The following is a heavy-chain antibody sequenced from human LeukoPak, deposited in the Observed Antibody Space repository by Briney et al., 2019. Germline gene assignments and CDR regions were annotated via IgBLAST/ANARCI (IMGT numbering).Heavy chain of an antibody. CDR2: INPNSGGT. Sequence: ASVKVPCKASGYSFTGYYMHWVRQAPGQGLEWMGWINPNSGGTNYAQKFQGRVTATRDTSISTTYMELTRLRSDDTAVYYCARAYSSSWYSGFDPWGQGTLVTVSS. CDR1: GYSFTGYY. D-gene: IGHD6-13*01. CDR3: ARAYSSSWYSGFDP. J-gene: IGHJ5*02. V-gene: IGHV1-2*02.